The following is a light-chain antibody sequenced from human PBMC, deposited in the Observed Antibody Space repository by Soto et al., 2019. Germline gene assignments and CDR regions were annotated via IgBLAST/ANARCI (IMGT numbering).Light chain of an antibody. CDR1: GSNIGENA. V-gene: IGLV1-44*01. CDR2: SNA. J-gene: IGLJ3*02. CDR3: AAWDDSLKAMV. Sequence: QSVLTQPPSASGTPGQTVTISCSGSGSNIGENAVNWYQHLPGTAPQLLIYSNALRPSGVPHRFSGSKSGTAGSLAISGLQSEDEAHYYCAAWDDSLKAMVFGGGTKLPVL.